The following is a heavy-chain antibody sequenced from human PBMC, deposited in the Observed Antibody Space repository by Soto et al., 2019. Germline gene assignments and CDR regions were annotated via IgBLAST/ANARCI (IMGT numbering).Heavy chain of an antibody. CDR3: ARAYSGISSPDY. J-gene: IGHJ4*02. CDR2: INPSGGST. V-gene: IGHV1-46*01. CDR1: GYTFTSYY. Sequence: QVQLVQSGAEVKKPGASVKVSCKASGYTFTSYYMHWVRQAPGQGLEWMGIINPSGGSTSYAQKFQGRVTITRDTSTSTVYMDLSSLRSEDTGVYYCARAYSGISSPDYWGQGTLVTVSS. D-gene: IGHD6-6*01.